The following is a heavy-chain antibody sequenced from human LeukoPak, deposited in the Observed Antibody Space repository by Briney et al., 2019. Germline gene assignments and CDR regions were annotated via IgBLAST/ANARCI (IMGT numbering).Heavy chain of an antibody. J-gene: IGHJ4*02. Sequence: QRGGSLRLSCAASGFTFSSYAMSWVRQAPGKGLEWVSAISGSGGSTYYADSVKGRFTISRDNSKNTLYLQMNSLRAEDTAVYYCAKVGSQQQLAEPFDYWGQGTLVTVSS. CDR2: ISGSGGST. CDR1: GFTFSSYA. D-gene: IGHD6-13*01. V-gene: IGHV3-23*01. CDR3: AKVGSQQQLAEPFDY.